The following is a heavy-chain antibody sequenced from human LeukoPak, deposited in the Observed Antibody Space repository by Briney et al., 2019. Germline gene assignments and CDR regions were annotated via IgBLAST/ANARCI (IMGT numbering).Heavy chain of an antibody. D-gene: IGHD1-26*01. J-gene: IGHJ4*02. CDR2: IYYSGSS. CDR3: ARLGEWELRD. V-gene: IGHV4-59*08. Sequence: NPSETLSLTCNVSGGSISGYHWSWIRQPPGKGLEWLGYIYYSGSSNYNPSLKSRVTISVDTSKNQFSLKLSSVTAADTAVYYCARLGEWELRDWGQGTLVTVSS. CDR1: GGSISGYH.